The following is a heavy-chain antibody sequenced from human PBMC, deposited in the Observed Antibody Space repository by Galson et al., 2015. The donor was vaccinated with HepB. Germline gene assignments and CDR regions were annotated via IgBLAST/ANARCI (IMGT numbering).Heavy chain of an antibody. D-gene: IGHD1-26*01. CDR2: ISYDGSNK. CDR1: GFTFSSYA. V-gene: IGHV3-30*04. J-gene: IGHJ4*02. Sequence: SLRLSCAASGFTFSSYAMHWVRQAPGKGLEWVAVISYDGSNKYYADSVKGRFTISRDNSKNTLYLQINSLRAEDTAVYYCARGGFGGATSLPSWNDWGQGTLVTVSS. CDR3: ARGGFGGATSLPSWND.